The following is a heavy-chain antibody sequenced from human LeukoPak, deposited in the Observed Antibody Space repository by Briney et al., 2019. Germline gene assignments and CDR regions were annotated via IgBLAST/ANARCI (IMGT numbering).Heavy chain of an antibody. Sequence: SETLSLTCTVSGGSISSYYWSWIRQPPGKGLEWIGYIYYSGSTNYNPSLKSRVTISVDTSKNQFSLKLSSVTAADTAVYYCARRLLWFGGAFGFDPWGQGTLVTVSS. J-gene: IGHJ5*02. D-gene: IGHD3-10*01. CDR2: IYYSGST. V-gene: IGHV4-59*01. CDR1: GGSISSYY. CDR3: ARRLLWFGGAFGFDP.